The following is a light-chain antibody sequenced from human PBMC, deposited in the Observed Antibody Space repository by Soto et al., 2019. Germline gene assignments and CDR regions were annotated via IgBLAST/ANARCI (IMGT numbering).Light chain of an antibody. CDR1: QGVRSY. V-gene: IGKV1-9*01. CDR2: GAS. J-gene: IGKJ1*01. CDR3: HQVYTYPRT. Sequence: IQLTQSPSSLSASVGDRVTITCRASQGVRSYLAWFQQRPGKAPKLLIFGASTLQNGVPARLSGGGFGTEFTLTITSLQPEDFATYYCHQVYTYPRTFGQGTKVEIK.